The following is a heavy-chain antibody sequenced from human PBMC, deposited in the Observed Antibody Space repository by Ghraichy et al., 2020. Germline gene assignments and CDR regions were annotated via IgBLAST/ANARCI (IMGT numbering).Heavy chain of an antibody. V-gene: IGHV3-11*01. CDR1: GFTFSDYY. Sequence: GGSLRLSCAASGFTFSDYYMSWIRQAPGKGLEWVSSISGSGSTIYYADSVEGRSTISRDNAKSSLYLQMNSLRAEDTAVYYCARVRNNWFDHWGQGSLVTVSS. CDR3: ARVRNNWFDH. J-gene: IGHJ5*02. CDR2: ISGSGSTI.